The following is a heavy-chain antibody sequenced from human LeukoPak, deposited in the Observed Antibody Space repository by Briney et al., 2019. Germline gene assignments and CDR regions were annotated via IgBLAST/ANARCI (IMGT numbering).Heavy chain of an antibody. J-gene: IGHJ4*02. V-gene: IGHV4-38-2*02. CDR3: ARVSDGYSYVNYFDY. Sequence: NSSETLSLTCTVSGYSISSGYHWGWIRQPPGKGLEWIGSIYHSGSTYYNPSLKSRVTISVDTSKNQFSLKLRSVTAADTAVYYCARVSDGYSYVNYFDYWGQGTLVTVSS. CDR2: IYHSGST. CDR1: GYSISSGYH. D-gene: IGHD5-18*01.